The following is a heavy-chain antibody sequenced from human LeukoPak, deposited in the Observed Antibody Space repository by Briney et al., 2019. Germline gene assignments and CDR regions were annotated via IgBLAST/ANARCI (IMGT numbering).Heavy chain of an antibody. D-gene: IGHD3-22*01. V-gene: IGHV4-38-2*02. CDR1: GYSISSGYY. CDR3: ARVGFDPYDSSGYYDY. Sequence: SETLSLTCTVSGYSISSGYYWGWIRQPPGKGLEWIGSIYHSGSTYYNPSLKSRVTISVDTSKNQFSLKLSSVTAADTAVYYCARVGFDPYDSSGYYDYWGQGTLVTVSS. J-gene: IGHJ4*02. CDR2: IYHSGST.